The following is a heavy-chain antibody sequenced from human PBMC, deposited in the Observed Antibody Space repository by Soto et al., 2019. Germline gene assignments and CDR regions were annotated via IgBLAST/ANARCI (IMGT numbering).Heavy chain of an antibody. CDR1: GYSFTSYW. D-gene: IGHD2-15*01. Sequence: GESLKISCKGSGYSFTSYWISWVRQMPGKGLEWMGRIDPSDSYTNYSPSFQGHVTISADKSISTAYLQWSSLKASDTAMYYCAREHEYCSGGSCYSVWFDPWGQRTLVTVSS. CDR2: IDPSDSYT. V-gene: IGHV5-10-1*01. J-gene: IGHJ5*02. CDR3: AREHEYCSGGSCYSVWFDP.